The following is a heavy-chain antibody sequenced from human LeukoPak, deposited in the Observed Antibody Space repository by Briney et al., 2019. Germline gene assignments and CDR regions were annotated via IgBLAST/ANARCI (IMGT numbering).Heavy chain of an antibody. J-gene: IGHJ4*02. D-gene: IGHD1-14*01. CDR2: ISGSGDST. CDR3: ATDWWEPRPYYFDF. CDR1: GLTFTSYA. V-gene: IGHV3-23*01. Sequence: GGSLRLSCAASGLTFTSYAMSWVRQAPGKGLEWVSGISGSGDSTYYANSVKGRFTIARDNSKNTLYLQMNSLRAEDTAIYFCATDWWEPRPYYFDFWGQGTLVTVSS.